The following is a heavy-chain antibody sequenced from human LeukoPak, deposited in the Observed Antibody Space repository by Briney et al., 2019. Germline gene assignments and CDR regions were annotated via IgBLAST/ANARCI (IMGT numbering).Heavy chain of an antibody. J-gene: IGHJ4*02. Sequence: SETLSLTCSVSGGSISSGSYYWSWIRQPAGKGLEWIGRIYTSGSTNYNPSLKSRVTISVDTSKNQFSLKLSSVTAADTAVYYCARDTWFGAGRTFDYWGQGTLVTVSS. CDR3: ARDTWFGAGRTFDY. CDR1: GGSISSGSYY. V-gene: IGHV4-61*02. CDR2: IYTSGST. D-gene: IGHD3-10*01.